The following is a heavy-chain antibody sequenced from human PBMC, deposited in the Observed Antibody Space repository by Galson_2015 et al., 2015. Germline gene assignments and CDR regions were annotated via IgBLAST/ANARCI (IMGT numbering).Heavy chain of an antibody. J-gene: IGHJ4*02. CDR2: ISTDASST. D-gene: IGHD3-10*01. CDR1: GFTFSSYW. V-gene: IGHV3-74*01. CDR3: ARGFAGSYDH. Sequence: SLRLSCAASGFTFSSYWIHWVRQAPGKGLVWVSRISTDASSTTYADSVTGRFTISRDNAKNTLYLQMNSQRAEDTAVYYCARGFAGSYDHWGQGTLVTVSS.